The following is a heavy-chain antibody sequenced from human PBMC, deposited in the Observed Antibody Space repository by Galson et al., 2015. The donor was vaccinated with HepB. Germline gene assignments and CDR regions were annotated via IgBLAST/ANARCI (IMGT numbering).Heavy chain of an antibody. CDR3: ARVRAGSWREFDY. Sequence: SVKVSCQASGYTFTGYYMQWVRQAPGQGLEWMGRINPNSGGTNYEQKFQGRVTMTRDTSISTAYMGLSMLGCDDAAVYYCARVRAGSWREFDYWGQGTLLTVSS. D-gene: IGHD6-13*01. J-gene: IGHJ4*02. CDR1: GYTFTGYY. CDR2: INPNSGGT. V-gene: IGHV1-2*06.